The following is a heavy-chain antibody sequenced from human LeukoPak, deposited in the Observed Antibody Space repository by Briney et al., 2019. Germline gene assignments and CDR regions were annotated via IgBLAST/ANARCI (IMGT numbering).Heavy chain of an antibody. D-gene: IGHD6-19*01. CDR3: ARDPYRGAVAGWYYFDY. CDR2: IYTSGST. V-gene: IGHV4-4*07. CDR1: GGSFSSYY. Sequence: SETLSLTCAVYGGSFSSYYWSWIRQPAGKGLEWIGRIYTSGSTNYNPSLKSRVTMSVDTSKNQFSLKLSSVTAADTAVYYCARDPYRGAVAGWYYFDYWGQGTLVTVSS. J-gene: IGHJ4*02.